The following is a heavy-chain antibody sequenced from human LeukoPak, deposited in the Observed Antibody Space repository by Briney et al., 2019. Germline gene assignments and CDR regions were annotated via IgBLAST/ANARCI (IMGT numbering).Heavy chain of an antibody. J-gene: IGHJ5*02. CDR3: ARDHRRRNWFDP. CDR1: GGSISSGGYY. Sequence: PSETLSLTCTVSGGSISSGGYYWSWIRQHPGKGLEWIGYIYYSGSTYYNPSLKSRVTISVDTSKNQFSLKLSSVTAADTAVYYCARDHRRRNWFDPWGQGTLVTVSS. CDR2: IYYSGST. V-gene: IGHV4-31*03.